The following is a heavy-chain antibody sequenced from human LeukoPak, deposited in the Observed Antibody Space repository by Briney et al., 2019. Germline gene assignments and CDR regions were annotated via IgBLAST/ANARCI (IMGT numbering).Heavy chain of an antibody. CDR1: RFTFSSYA. D-gene: IGHD4-11*01. V-gene: IGHV3-23*01. CDR2: ISGSGGST. J-gene: IGHJ4*02. Sequence: PGGSLRLSCAAPRFTFSSYAMSWVRQAPGKGLEWVSAISGSGGSTYYADSVKGRFTISRDNSKNTLYLQMNSLRAEDTAVYYCAKPDDYSNYFDYWGQGTLVTVSS. CDR3: AKPDDYSNYFDY.